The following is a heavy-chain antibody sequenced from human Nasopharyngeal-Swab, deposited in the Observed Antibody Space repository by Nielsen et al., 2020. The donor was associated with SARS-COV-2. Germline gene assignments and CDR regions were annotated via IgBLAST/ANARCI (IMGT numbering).Heavy chain of an antibody. CDR1: GFTFSSYA. D-gene: IGHD6-6*01. CDR2: IYSGGSST. CDR3: AKGWVSSSPPSFDY. V-gene: IGHV3-23*03. Sequence: GGSLRLSCAASGFTFSSYAMSWVRQAPGKGLGWVAVIYSGGSSTYYADSVKGRFTISRDNSKNTLYLQMNSLRAEDTAVYYCAKGWVSSSPPSFDYWGQGTLVTVSS. J-gene: IGHJ4*02.